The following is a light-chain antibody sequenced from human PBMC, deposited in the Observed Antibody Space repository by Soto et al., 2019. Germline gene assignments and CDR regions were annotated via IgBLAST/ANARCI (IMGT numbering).Light chain of an antibody. J-gene: IGLJ2*01. CDR2: GNS. CDR1: SSNIGAGYD. CDR3: QAYDSAVV. V-gene: IGLV1-40*01. Sequence: QSVLTQPPSVSGAPGQRVTISCTGSSSNIGAGYDVHWYQQLPGTAPKLIIYGNSNRASGVPDRFSGSKSGTSASLAITGLQAEDEADYYCQAYDSAVVFGGGTKLTVL.